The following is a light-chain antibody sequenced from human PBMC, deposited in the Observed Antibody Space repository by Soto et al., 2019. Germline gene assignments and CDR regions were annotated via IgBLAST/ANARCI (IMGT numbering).Light chain of an antibody. CDR1: QGISNY. V-gene: IGKV1-27*01. CDR3: QNYNCGPPTLT. CDR2: AAS. J-gene: IGKJ4*01. Sequence: DIQMTQSPSSLSASVGDRVTITCRASQGISNYLAWYQQKPGKVPKLLIYAASTVQSGVPSRFSGSGSRTDFTLTISSLQPEDVATYYCQNYNCGPPTLTFGGGTRVEIK.